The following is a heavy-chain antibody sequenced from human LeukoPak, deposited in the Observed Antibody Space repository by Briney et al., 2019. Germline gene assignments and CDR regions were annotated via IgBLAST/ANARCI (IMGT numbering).Heavy chain of an antibody. V-gene: IGHV4-59*08. CDR1: GDSISSYS. Sequence: SETLSLTCTVSGDSISSYSWSWIRQPPGKGLEWSGYVYYSGSTDYNPSLKSRVTISVDTSKNQFSLNLSSVTAADTAVYYCARRGDFAYWFFDLWGRGTLVTVSS. CDR2: VYYSGST. D-gene: IGHD2-21*02. J-gene: IGHJ2*01. CDR3: ARRGDFAYWFFDL.